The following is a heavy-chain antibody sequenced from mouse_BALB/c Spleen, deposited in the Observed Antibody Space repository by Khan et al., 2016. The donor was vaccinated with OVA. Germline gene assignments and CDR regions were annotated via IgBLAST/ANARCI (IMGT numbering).Heavy chain of an antibody. CDR2: INYSGST. CDR3: VRGRSY. J-gene: IGHJ3*01. Sequence: EVQLQESGPGLVKPSQSLSLTCTVTGYSITSDYAWNWIRQFPGNRLEWIGYINYSGSTSKKPSLKSRMSITRDTSKNQIFLQLNSVTTEDTATYYCVRGRSYWGQGTLVTVSA. V-gene: IGHV3-2*02. CDR1: GYSITSDYA.